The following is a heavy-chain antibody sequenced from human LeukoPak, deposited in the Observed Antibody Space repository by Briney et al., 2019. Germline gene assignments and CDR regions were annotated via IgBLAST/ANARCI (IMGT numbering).Heavy chain of an antibody. CDR1: GFTFDDYG. CDR3: ARVAWYFEQAFDI. V-gene: IGHV3-20*04. J-gene: IGHJ3*02. CDR2: INGNGGST. Sequence: GGSLRLSCAASGFTFDDYGMSWVRQGPGKGLEWVSAINGNGGSTVYADSVKGRFTISRDNAKNSLYLQMNSLRAEDTALYYCARVAWYFEQAFDIWGQGTMVTVSS. D-gene: IGHD3-3*02.